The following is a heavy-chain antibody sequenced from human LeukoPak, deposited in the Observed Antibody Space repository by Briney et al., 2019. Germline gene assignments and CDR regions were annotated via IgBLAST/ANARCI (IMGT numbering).Heavy chain of an antibody. J-gene: IGHJ4*02. Sequence: PGGSLRLSCAVSGFTFSSYWMSWVRQAPGKGLEWVANIKQDGSEKYYVDSVKGRFTISRDNAKNSLYLQMNSLRAEDTAVYYCANEGGVDYWGQGTLVTVSS. CDR1: GFTFSSYW. V-gene: IGHV3-7*01. CDR2: IKQDGSEK. D-gene: IGHD3-16*01. CDR3: ANEGGVDY.